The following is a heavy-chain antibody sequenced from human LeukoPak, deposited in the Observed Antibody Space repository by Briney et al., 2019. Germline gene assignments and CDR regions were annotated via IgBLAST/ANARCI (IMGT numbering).Heavy chain of an antibody. J-gene: IGHJ4*02. CDR2: ISYDGSNK. V-gene: IGHV3-30-3*01. CDR3: AREYSGYDIRKAFDY. CDR1: GFTFSSYA. Sequence: GRSLRLSCAASGFTFSSYAMHWVRQAPGKGLEWVAVISYDGSNKYYADSVKGRFTISRDNSKNTLYLQMDSLRAEDTAVYYCAREYSGYDIRKAFDYWGQGTLVTVSS. D-gene: IGHD5-12*01.